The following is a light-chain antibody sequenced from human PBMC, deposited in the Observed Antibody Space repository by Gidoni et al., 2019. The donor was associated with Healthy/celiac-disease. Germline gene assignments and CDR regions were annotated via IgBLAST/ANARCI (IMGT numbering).Light chain of an antibody. Sequence: DIQITQSPSSLSASVGDRVTITCRASQSISSYLNLYQQKPGKAPKLLIYASSSLQSGVPSRFSGSGSGTDFTLTISSLQPEDFATYYCQQSYSTPFTFGGGTKVEIK. V-gene: IGKV1-39*01. CDR1: QSISSY. CDR3: QQSYSTPFT. CDR2: ASS. J-gene: IGKJ4*01.